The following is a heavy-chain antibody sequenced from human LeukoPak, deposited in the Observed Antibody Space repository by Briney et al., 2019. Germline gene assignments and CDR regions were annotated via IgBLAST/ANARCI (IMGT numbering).Heavy chain of an antibody. CDR2: IYYSGST. CDR1: GGSISSSSYY. D-gene: IGHD4-11*01. J-gene: IGHJ6*03. Sequence: SSETLSLTCTVSGGSISSSSYYWGWIRQPPGKGLEWIGSIYYSGSTYYNPSLKSRVTISVDTSKNQFSLKLSSVTAADTAVYYCARHVITVTTFGFSHYYYYMDVWGKGTTVTVSS. V-gene: IGHV4-39*01. CDR3: ARHVITVTTFGFSHYYYYMDV.